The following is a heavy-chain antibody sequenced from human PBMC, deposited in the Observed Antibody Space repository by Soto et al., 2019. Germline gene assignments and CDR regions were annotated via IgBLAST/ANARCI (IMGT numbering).Heavy chain of an antibody. V-gene: IGHV3-21*01. J-gene: IGHJ4*03. CDR1: GFIFGSHS. CDR2: ISGGSDYI. D-gene: IGHD2-2*01. CDR3: GKAGNVVIGGASPPLDH. Sequence: GALRLSCVASGFIFGSHSMYWVRQAPGKGLEWVSSISGGSDYIFYADSVKGRFTISRDNAMNSLYLQMDSLRAEDTAVYYWGKAGNVVIGGASPPLDHWGHGTLVPVPS.